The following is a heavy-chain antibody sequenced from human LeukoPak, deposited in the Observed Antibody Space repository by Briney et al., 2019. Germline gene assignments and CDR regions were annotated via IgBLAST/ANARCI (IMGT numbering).Heavy chain of an antibody. CDR1: GYTFTGYY. CDR2: INPNSGGT. Sequence: GASVKVSCNASGYTFTGYYMHWVRQAPGQGLEWMGWINPNSGGTNYAQKFQGRVTMTRDTSISTAYMELGRLRSDDTAVYYCAREYYYDSSGWFDPWGQGTLVTVSS. CDR3: AREYYYDSSGWFDP. V-gene: IGHV1-2*02. J-gene: IGHJ5*02. D-gene: IGHD3-22*01.